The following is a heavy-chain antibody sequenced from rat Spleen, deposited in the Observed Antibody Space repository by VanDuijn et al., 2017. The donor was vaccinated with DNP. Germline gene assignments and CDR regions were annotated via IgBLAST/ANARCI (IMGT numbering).Heavy chain of an antibody. Sequence: EVQLVETGGGLVQPGRSLKLSCVASGFTFSSYWMYWIRQAPGKGLEWVSSINIDGGSTYYLDSVKGRFTISRDNAKSTLYLQMDSLRSEDTATYYCTRVPRWGGYRDVLDAWGQGASVTVSS. D-gene: IGHD1-11*01. CDR2: INIDGGST. CDR3: TRVPRWGGYRDVLDA. CDR1: GFTFSSYW. V-gene: IGHV5-58*01. J-gene: IGHJ4*01.